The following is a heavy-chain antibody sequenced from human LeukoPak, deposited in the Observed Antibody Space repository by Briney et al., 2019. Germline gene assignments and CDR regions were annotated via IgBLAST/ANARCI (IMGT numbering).Heavy chain of an antibody. CDR2: IKQDGSEK. J-gene: IGHJ4*02. D-gene: IGHD5-12*01. V-gene: IGHV3-7*03. CDR3: AREERDIVATLDY. CDR1: GFTFSSYW. Sequence: PGGSLRLSCAASGFTFSSYWMSWVRQAPGKGLEWVANIKQDGSEKYYVDSVKGRFTISRDTAKNSLFLQMNSLRADDTAVYYCAREERDIVATLDYWGQGTLVTVSS.